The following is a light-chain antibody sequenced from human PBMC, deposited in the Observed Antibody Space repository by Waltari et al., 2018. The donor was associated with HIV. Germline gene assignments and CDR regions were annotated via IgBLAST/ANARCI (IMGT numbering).Light chain of an antibody. CDR2: STN. CDR3: VLYMGSGYWL. Sequence: QTVVTQEPSLSVSPGGTVTITCGLTSCSVSTGSYPNWYQQTPGRPPRTLIYSTNTRSSGVPDRFSGSILGNQAALTITGAQAEDESDYYCVLYMGSGYWLFGGGTRLTVL. J-gene: IGLJ3*02. CDR1: SCSVSTGSY. V-gene: IGLV8-61*01.